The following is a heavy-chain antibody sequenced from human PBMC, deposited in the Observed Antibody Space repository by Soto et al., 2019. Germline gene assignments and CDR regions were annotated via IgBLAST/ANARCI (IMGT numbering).Heavy chain of an antibody. CDR1: GDSLSRSSYY. V-gene: IGHV4-39*01. J-gene: IGHJ3*02. Sequence: SETLSLTCTVSGDSLSRSSYYWGWIRQPPGEGLEWIGSIDHSGSTYYNASLKSRVTISVDASKNEFSLKLSSVTAADTAVYYCARPIATLRHDAFDIWGPGTMVTLSS. D-gene: IGHD4-17*01. CDR3: ARPIATLRHDAFDI. CDR2: IDHSGST.